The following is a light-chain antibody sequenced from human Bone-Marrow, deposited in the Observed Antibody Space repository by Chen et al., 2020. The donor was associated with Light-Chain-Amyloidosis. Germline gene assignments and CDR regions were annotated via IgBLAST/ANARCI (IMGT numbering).Light chain of an antibody. CDR1: SGDVGTYNY. J-gene: IGLJ1*01. CDR3: SSFTSSSSYV. V-gene: IGLV2-14*01. Sequence: QPALTQPPPVSGSPGQSITIPCPGTSGDVGTYNYVSWYQQHPGKAPKVMIYAVSNRPSGVSNRFSGSKSGNTASLTISGLQAEDEADYYCSSFTSSSSYVFGPGTKVTVL. CDR2: AVS.